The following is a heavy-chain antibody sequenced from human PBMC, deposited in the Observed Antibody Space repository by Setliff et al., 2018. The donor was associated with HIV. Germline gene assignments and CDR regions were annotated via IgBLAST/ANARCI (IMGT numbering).Heavy chain of an antibody. J-gene: IGHJ6*03. Sequence: PSETLSLTCTVSGDSISSSIYYWGWVRQPPGKGLEWIGGIYYTGSPFYNPSLKSRVTISVDTSNNQFSLKLTSVTAADTAVYYCARDWNHYFYYMDVWGKGTTVTVSS. CDR1: GDSISSSIYY. CDR3: ARDWNHYFYYMDV. D-gene: IGHD1-1*01. CDR2: IYYTGSP. V-gene: IGHV4-39*02.